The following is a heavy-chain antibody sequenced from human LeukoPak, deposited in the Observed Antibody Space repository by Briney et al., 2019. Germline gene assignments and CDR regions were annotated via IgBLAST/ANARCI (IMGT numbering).Heavy chain of an antibody. J-gene: IGHJ4*02. Sequence: PGGSLRLSCAASGFTFSSYAMSWVRQAPGKGLEWVSAISGSGGSTYYADSVRGRFTISRDNSKNTLYLQMNSLRAEDTAVYYCAKGNSGFDFFDDWGQGTLVTDSS. V-gene: IGHV3-23*01. CDR2: ISGSGGST. CDR3: AKGNSGFDFFDD. CDR1: GFTFSSYA. D-gene: IGHD5-12*01.